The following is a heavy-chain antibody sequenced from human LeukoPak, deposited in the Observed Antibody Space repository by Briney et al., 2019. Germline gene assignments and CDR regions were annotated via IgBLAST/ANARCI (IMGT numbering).Heavy chain of an antibody. CDR2: ISSSSRTV. CDR3: ARARDGSYDY. D-gene: IGHD1-26*01. V-gene: IGHV3-48*02. J-gene: IGHJ4*02. Sequence: GGSLRLSCAASGFTFTSTSMNWVRQAPGEGLEWISYISSSSRTVHCADSVKGRFTISRDNAKNSLYLQMNSLRDEDTAVYYCARARDGSYDYWGQGTLVTVSS. CDR1: GFTFTSTS.